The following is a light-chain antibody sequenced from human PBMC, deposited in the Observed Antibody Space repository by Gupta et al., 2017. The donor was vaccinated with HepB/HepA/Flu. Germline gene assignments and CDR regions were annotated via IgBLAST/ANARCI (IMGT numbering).Light chain of an antibody. CDR2: AAS. J-gene: IGKJ2*01. CDR3: QQSHSLPQT. Sequence: IKMTQSPSSLSASVEDRVTITCRASQSISSYLNWYQQKPGKAPNLLIYAASNLQSWAPSRFSGGGYGTDFTLTSSSLQPEDFATYYCQQSHSLPQTFGQGTKLEIK. CDR1: QSISSY. V-gene: IGKV1-39*01.